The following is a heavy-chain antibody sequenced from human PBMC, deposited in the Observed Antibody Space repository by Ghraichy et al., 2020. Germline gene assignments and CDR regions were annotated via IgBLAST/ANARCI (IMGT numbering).Heavy chain of an antibody. CDR2: INWKSDSI. V-gene: IGHV3-9*01. Sequence: GGSLRLSCAASGFTFDDYAMHWVRQVPGKGLEWVSGINWKSDSIGYADSVKGRFTISRDNAKNSLYLQMNSLRAEDTALYYCVKARYSSAWGLFDYWGQGTLVTVSS. CDR1: GFTFDDYA. D-gene: IGHD6-19*01. J-gene: IGHJ4*02. CDR3: VKARYSSAWGLFDY.